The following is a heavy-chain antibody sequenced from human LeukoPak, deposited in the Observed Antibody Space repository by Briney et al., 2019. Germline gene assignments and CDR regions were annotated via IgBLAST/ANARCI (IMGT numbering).Heavy chain of an antibody. CDR3: ARSGRGSGDGYFDY. CDR2: IYHSGST. J-gene: IGHJ4*02. Sequence: PSQTLSLTCAVSGGSISSGCYSWSWIRQRPGKGLEWIGYIYHSGSTYYNPSLKSRVTISVDRSKNQFSLKLSSVTAADTAVYYCARSGRGSGDGYFDYWGQGTLVTVSS. D-gene: IGHD3-10*01. CDR1: GGSISSGCYS. V-gene: IGHV4-30-2*01.